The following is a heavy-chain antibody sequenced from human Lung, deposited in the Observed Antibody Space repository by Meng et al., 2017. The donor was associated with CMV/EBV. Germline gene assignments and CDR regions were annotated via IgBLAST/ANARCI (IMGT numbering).Heavy chain of an antibody. V-gene: IGHV3-13*01. CDR2: IGTAGDT. CDR1: GFTFSSYD. D-gene: IGHD4-11*01. CDR3: ARSATVTTLGSRYGMDV. J-gene: IGHJ6*02. Sequence: GESLKISCAASGFTFSSYDMHWVRQATGKGLEWVSAIGTAGDTYYPGFVKGRFTISRENAKNSLYLQMNSLRAGDTAVYYCARSATVTTLGSRYGMDVWGQGTTVTVSS.